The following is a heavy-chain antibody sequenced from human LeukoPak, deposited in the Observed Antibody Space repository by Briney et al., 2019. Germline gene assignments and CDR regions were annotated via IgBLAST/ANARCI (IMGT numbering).Heavy chain of an antibody. Sequence: SQTLSLTCTVSGGSISSGGYYWSWIRQHPGKGLEWIGYIYYSGSTYYNPSLKSRVTISVDTSKNQFSLKLSSVTAADTAVYYCASVDTAMFYYFDYWGQGTLVTVSS. V-gene: IGHV4-31*03. D-gene: IGHD5-18*01. CDR2: IYYSGST. CDR1: GGSISSGGYY. J-gene: IGHJ4*02. CDR3: ASVDTAMFYYFDY.